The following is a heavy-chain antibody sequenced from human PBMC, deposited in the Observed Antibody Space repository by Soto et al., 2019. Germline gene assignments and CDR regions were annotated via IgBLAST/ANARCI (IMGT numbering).Heavy chain of an antibody. J-gene: IGHJ4*02. Sequence: QVQLVESGGGVVQPGRSLRLSCAASGFTFSSYGMHWVRQAPGKGLEWVAVISYDGSNKYYADSVKGRFTISRDNSKDTLYLQMNGLGAEDTAVYYCAKDSPTNDYWGQGTLVTVSS. V-gene: IGHV3-30*18. CDR2: ISYDGSNK. CDR3: AKDSPTNDY. CDR1: GFTFSSYG.